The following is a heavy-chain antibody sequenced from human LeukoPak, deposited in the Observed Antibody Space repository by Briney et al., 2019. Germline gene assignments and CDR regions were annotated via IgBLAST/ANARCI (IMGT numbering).Heavy chain of an antibody. CDR2: ISGSGGST. V-gene: IGHV3-23*01. CDR1: GFTFSSYA. CDR3: AKANRPDIVVVPAADY. D-gene: IGHD2-2*01. Sequence: GGSLRLSCAASGFTFSSYAMSWVRQAPGKGLEWVSAISGSGGSTYYADSVKGRFTISRDNSKNTLYLQMNSLRAEDTAVYYCAKANRPDIVVVPAADYWGQGTLVTVSS. J-gene: IGHJ4*02.